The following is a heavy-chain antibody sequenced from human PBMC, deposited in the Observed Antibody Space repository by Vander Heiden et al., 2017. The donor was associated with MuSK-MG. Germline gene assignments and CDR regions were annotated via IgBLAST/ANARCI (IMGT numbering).Heavy chain of an antibody. CDR1: GYSISSGSY. Sequence: QVQLQESGPGLVKPSETLSLTCAVSGYSISSGSYWGWIRQPPGKGLEWIGSISHSGSTYYNPSRKSRVTISVETSKNHFSLKLSSVTAADTAVYYCARHWQYGTFYAPLDYWGQGTLVTVSS. CDR2: ISHSGST. V-gene: IGHV4-38-2*01. CDR3: ARHWQYGTFYAPLDY. D-gene: IGHD2-8*01. J-gene: IGHJ4*02.